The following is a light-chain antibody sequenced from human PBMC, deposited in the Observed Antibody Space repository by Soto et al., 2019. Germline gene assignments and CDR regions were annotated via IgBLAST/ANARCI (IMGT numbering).Light chain of an antibody. Sequence: DIVMTQSPGSLAVSLGERATINCKSSQSVLYSSNNKNYLAWYQQKPGQPPKLLIYWASTRESGVPDRFSGSGSGTDFTLTISSLQAEDVAVYYCQQYYSTFATFGGGTKVEIK. V-gene: IGKV4-1*01. CDR3: QQYYSTFAT. CDR1: QSVLYSSNNKNY. J-gene: IGKJ4*01. CDR2: WAS.